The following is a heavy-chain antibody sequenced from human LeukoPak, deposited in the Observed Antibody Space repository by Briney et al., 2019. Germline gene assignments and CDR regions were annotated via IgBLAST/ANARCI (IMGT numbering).Heavy chain of an antibody. V-gene: IGHV1-2*02. D-gene: IGHD5-24*01. J-gene: IGHJ3*02. Sequence: ASVKVSCKASGYTFTGYYMHWVRQAPGQGLEWMGWINPNSGGTNYAQKFQGRVTMTRDTSISTAYMELSRLRSDDTAVYYCASTGGMATIREGVSSDAFDIWSQGTMVTVSS. CDR1: GYTFTGYY. CDR2: INPNSGGT. CDR3: ASTGGMATIREGVSSDAFDI.